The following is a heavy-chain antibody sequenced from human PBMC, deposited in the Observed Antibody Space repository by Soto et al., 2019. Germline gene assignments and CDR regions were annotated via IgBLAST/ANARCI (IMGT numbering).Heavy chain of an antibody. CDR2: VNPKTGNT. Sequence: QVQLEQSGSEVKKPGASVKVSCKASGYTFTNYDLHWVRQASGQGLEWMGWVNPKTGNTAYAQKFQGRVTMSRDTAVTAAYMELSSLTSEDTAVYFCARSDYGGLAYWGQGTRVTVSS. D-gene: IGHD4-17*01. J-gene: IGHJ4*02. CDR3: ARSDYGGLAY. CDR1: GYTFTNYD. V-gene: IGHV1-8*01.